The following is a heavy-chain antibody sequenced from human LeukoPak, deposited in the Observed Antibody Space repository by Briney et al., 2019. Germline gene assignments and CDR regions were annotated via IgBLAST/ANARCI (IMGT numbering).Heavy chain of an antibody. D-gene: IGHD5-18*01. CDR2: ISTSSSYI. CDR1: GFTFSRYS. J-gene: IGHJ6*03. Sequence: GGSLILSCAASGFTFSRYSMSCVRQAPGKGLEWVSSISTSSSYIYYEDSVKGRFTISRDNAKNSLYLQMNSLRADDTALYYCARVRRDTAMVNYMDVWGKGTTVTISS. V-gene: IGHV3-21*01. CDR3: ARVRRDTAMVNYMDV.